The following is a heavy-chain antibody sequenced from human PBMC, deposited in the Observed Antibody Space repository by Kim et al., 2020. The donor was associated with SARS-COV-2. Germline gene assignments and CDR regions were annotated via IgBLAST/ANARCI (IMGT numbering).Heavy chain of an antibody. V-gene: IGHV3-11*01. CDR3: ARGGYSKTGGYYYYYYGMDV. CDR1: GFTFSDYY. CDR2: ISSSGSTI. Sequence: GGSLRLSCAASGFTFSDYYMSWIRQAPGKGLEWVSYISSSGSTIYYADSVKGRFTISRDNAKNSLYLQMNSLRAEDTAVYYCARGGYSKTGGYYYYYYGMDVWGQGTPVTVSS. J-gene: IGHJ6*02. D-gene: IGHD4-4*01.